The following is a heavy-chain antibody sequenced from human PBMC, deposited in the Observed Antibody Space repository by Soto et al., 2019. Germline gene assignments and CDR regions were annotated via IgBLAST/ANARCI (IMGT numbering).Heavy chain of an antibody. CDR1: GGSMTSSNW. Sequence: QVQLQESGPGLVKPSGTLSLTCTVSGGSMTSSNWWKWVRQSPGKGLEWIGEAHHSGRTNYNPSLKCRVTISFDKSKNHCSLKLSAVTAAYTAVYYCARSEAPGLDYWGQGTLVTVSS. CDR3: ARSEAPGLDY. J-gene: IGHJ4*02. CDR2: AHHSGRT. V-gene: IGHV4-4*02. D-gene: IGHD6-6*01.